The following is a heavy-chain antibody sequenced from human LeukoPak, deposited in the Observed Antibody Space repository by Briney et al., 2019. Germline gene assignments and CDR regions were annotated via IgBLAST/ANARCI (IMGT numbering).Heavy chain of an antibody. CDR1: GFTFSSYW. CDR2: ITQDGSQK. V-gene: IGHV3-7*01. CDR3: ARDSGGSYWVFDY. J-gene: IGHJ4*02. Sequence: GGSLRLSCAASGFTFSSYWMSWVRQAPGKGLEWVASITQDGSQKYYVDSVEGRFTISRDNAKNSLYLQMNSLRAEDTAVYYCARDSGGSYWVFDYWGQGTLVTVSS. D-gene: IGHD1-26*01.